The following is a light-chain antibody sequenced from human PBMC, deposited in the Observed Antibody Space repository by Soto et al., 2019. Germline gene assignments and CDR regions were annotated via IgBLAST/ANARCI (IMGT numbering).Light chain of an antibody. CDR2: LGS. CDR3: MQSLQTPIT. Sequence: DLVMTQSPLSLPVTPGEPASISCRSSQSLLHSNAYNYLDWYLQKPGQSPQLLIYLGSNRASGVPDRFSGSGSGTDFTLKISRVEAEDVGVYYCMQSLQTPITFGQGTRLEIK. CDR1: QSLLHSNAYNY. J-gene: IGKJ5*01. V-gene: IGKV2-28*01.